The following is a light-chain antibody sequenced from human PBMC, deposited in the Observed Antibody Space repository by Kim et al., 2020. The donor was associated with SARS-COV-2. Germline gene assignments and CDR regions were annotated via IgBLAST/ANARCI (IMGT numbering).Light chain of an antibody. CDR3: QAWDSSTADVV. Sequence: SYELTQPPSVSVSPGQTASITCSGDKLGDKYACRNQQKPGQSPVLLIYQDSKRPSGIPERFYGSNSGNTATLTISGTQAMDGADYYCQAWDSSTADVVFGGGTKLTVL. V-gene: IGLV3-1*01. CDR2: QDS. CDR1: KLGDKY. J-gene: IGLJ2*01.